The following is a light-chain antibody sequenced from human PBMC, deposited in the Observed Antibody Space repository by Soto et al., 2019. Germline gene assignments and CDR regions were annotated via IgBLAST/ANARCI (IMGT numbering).Light chain of an antibody. J-gene: IGKJ4*01. CDR1: QDIRND. CDR3: RQDYVWPCS. V-gene: IGKV1-6*02. CDR2: AAS. Sequence: AIPMTQSPSSLSASVGDRVTITCRASQDIRNDLGWYQQKPGKAPKLLIYAASSLQNDVPSRFSGSGSGTDFTLAITSLQSEDFATYYCRQDYVWPCSFGGGTRVEIK.